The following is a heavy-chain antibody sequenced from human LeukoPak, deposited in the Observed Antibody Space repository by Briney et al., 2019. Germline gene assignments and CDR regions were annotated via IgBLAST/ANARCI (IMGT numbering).Heavy chain of an antibody. D-gene: IGHD4-17*01. CDR3: AKRFRYGTLDY. CDR2: ISYDGSNK. Sequence: GGSLRLSCAASGLTFSSYGMHWVRQAPGKGLEWVAVISYDGSNKYYADSVKGRFTISRDNSKNTLYLQMNSLRAEDTAVYYCAKRFRYGTLDYWGQGTLVTVSS. V-gene: IGHV3-30*18. CDR1: GLTFSSYG. J-gene: IGHJ4*02.